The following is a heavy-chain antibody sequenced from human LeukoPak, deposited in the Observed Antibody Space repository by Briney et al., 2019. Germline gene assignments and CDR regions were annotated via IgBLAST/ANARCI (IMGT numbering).Heavy chain of an antibody. V-gene: IGHV4-59*01. CDR2: IYNSGST. D-gene: IGHD4-11*01. CDR3: ANPPTVTSFDY. J-gene: IGHJ4*02. Sequence: SETLSLTCTVSGGSIRNYYWSWIRQPPGKGLEWIGYIYNSGSTNYNPSLKSRVTISVDTPKNHFSLKLSSVTAADTAVYHCANPPTVTSFDYWGQGTLVTVSS. CDR1: GGSIRNYY.